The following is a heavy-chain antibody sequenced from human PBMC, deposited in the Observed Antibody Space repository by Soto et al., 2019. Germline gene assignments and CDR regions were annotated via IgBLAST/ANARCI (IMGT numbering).Heavy chain of an antibody. V-gene: IGHV1-2*02. CDR3: ARDPGLRYSLGGFDP. Sequence: ASVKVSCKASGYTFTDYYIHWVRQAPGQGPEWMGWINPNSGGANYAQKFQDRVTMTRDTSISTAYMELSRLRSDDTAVYYCARDPGLRYSLGGFDPWGQGTLVTVSS. CDR2: INPNSGGA. CDR1: GYTFTDYY. J-gene: IGHJ5*02. D-gene: IGHD3-16*02.